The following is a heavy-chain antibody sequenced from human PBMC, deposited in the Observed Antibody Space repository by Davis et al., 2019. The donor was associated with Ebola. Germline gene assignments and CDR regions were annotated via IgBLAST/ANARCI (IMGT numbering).Heavy chain of an antibody. CDR1: GYTFTSYY. CDR2: INPSGGRT. Sequence: ASVKVSCKASGYTFTSYYIHWVRQAPGQGLAWMGAINPSGGRTSYAEKFQGRVTLTRDTSTSTVYMELSSLRSEDTAVYYCARPRSSSSDLYFQHWGQGTLVTVSS. V-gene: IGHV1-46*01. J-gene: IGHJ1*01. D-gene: IGHD6-6*01. CDR3: ARPRSSSSDLYFQH.